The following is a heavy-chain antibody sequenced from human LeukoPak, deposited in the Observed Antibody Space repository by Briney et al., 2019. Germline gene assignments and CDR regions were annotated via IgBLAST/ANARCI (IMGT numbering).Heavy chain of an antibody. CDR3: ARGLFPYYFDY. D-gene: IGHD2-21*01. CDR1: GGSFSGYY. Sequence: SQTLSLTCAVYGGSFSGYYWSWIRQPPGKGLEWIGEINHSGSTNYNPSLKSRVTISVDTSKNQFSLKLSSVTAADTAVYYCARGLFPYYFDYWGQGTLVTVSS. V-gene: IGHV4-34*01. CDR2: INHSGST. J-gene: IGHJ4*02.